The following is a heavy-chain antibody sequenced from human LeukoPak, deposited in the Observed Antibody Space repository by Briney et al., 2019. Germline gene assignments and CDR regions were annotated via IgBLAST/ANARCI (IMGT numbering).Heavy chain of an antibody. Sequence: GASVKVSCKASGYIFSHYYIHWVRQAPGQGLEWMGWISAYNGNTNYAQKLQGRVTMTTDTSTSTAYMELRSLRSDDTAVYYCARGSSISTYYYYYGMDVWGQGTTVTVSS. CDR1: GYIFSHYY. D-gene: IGHD2-21*01. CDR2: ISAYNGNT. V-gene: IGHV1-18*04. J-gene: IGHJ6*02. CDR3: ARGSSISTYYYYYGMDV.